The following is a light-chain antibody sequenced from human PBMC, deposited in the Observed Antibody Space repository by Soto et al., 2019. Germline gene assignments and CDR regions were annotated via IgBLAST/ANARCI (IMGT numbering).Light chain of an antibody. CDR3: QQYGTSPQT. V-gene: IGKV3-20*01. CDR1: QSVTSTY. CDR2: DTS. Sequence: EIVLTQSPGTLSLSPGERATLSCSASQSVTSTYLAWYQQKPGQAPGLLIYDTSTRASGVPDRFSGSGSGTEFTLTISRLEPEDFAVYYCQQYGTSPQTFGQGTKVDIK. J-gene: IGKJ1*01.